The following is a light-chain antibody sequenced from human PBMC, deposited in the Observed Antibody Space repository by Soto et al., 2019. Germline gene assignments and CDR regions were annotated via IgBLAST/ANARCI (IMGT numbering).Light chain of an antibody. CDR2: DDS. J-gene: IGLJ2*01. V-gene: IGLV3-21*02. CDR1: NMGSKS. Sequence: SYELTQPPSVSVAPGQTARITCGGNNMGSKSVHGYQQKPGQAPVLVVYDDSDRPSGIPERFSGSNSGNTATLTISRVEAGDEADYYCQVWDSSSDHVVFGGGTKVTVL. CDR3: QVWDSSSDHVV.